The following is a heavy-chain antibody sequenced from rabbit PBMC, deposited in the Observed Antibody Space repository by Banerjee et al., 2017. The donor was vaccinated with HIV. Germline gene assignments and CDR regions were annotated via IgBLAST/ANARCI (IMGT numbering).Heavy chain of an antibody. V-gene: IGHV1S45*01. CDR2: IRGGGSDNT. D-gene: IGHD2-1*01. Sequence: QQQLVESGGDLVKPGASLTLTCTASGFSFSSSYVMCWVRQAPGKGLEWIACIRGGGSDNTYYASWVNGRFTITRSTSLNTVTLQLNSLTAADTATYFCARTVDGDGSTCNLWGPGTLVTVS. CDR3: ARTVDGDGSTCNL. CDR1: GFSFSSSYV. J-gene: IGHJ4*01.